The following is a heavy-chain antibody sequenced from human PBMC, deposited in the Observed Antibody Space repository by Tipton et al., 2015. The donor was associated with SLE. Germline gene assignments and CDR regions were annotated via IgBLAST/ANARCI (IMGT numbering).Heavy chain of an antibody. V-gene: IGHV4-59*12. Sequence: TLSLTCTVSGGSISSYYWGWIRQPPGKGLEWIGYIYYSGSTYYNPSLKSRVTISVDTSKNQFSLKLSSVTAADTAVYYCARDLPTGFYYYCGMDVWGQGTAVSGPS. CDR3: ARDLPTGFYYYCGMDV. CDR1: GGSISSYY. CDR2: IYYSGST. D-gene: IGHD1-14*01. J-gene: IGHJ6*02.